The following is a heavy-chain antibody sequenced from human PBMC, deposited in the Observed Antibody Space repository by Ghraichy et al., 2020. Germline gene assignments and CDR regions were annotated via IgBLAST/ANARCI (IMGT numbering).Heavy chain of an antibody. CDR2: IYHSGST. CDR3: ARGSRGGAVDY. Sequence: SETLSLTCAVSGGSISSGGYSWSWIRQPPGKGLEWIGYIYHSGSTYYNPSLKSRVTISVDRSKNQFSLKLSSVTAADTAMYYCARGSRGGAVDYWGQGTLVTVSS. D-gene: IGHD2/OR15-2a*01. J-gene: IGHJ4*02. V-gene: IGHV4-30-2*01. CDR1: GGSISSGGYS.